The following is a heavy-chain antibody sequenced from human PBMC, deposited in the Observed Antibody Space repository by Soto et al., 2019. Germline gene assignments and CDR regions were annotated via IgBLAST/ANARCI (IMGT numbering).Heavy chain of an antibody. J-gene: IGHJ4*02. CDR2: IYPGDSDT. Sequence: GESLKISCKGSGYIFTSYWIGWVRQMPGKGLEWMGIIYPGDSDTRYSPSFQGQVTISADKSISTAYLQWSSLKASDTAMYYCALLSLADSSGYERAGRGPPNDYWGQGTLVTVSS. V-gene: IGHV5-51*01. CDR3: ALLSLADSSGYERAGRGPPNDY. D-gene: IGHD3-22*01. CDR1: GYIFTSYW.